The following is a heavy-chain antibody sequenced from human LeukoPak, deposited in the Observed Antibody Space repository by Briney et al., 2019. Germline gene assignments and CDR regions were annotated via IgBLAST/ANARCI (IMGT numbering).Heavy chain of an antibody. CDR1: GFTVSSYA. J-gene: IGHJ4*02. CDR2: ISYDGSNK. Sequence: GGSLRLSCAASGFTVSSYAMHWVRQAPGKGLEWVAVISYDGSNKYYADSVKGRFTISRDNSKNTLYLQMNSLRAEDTAVYYCARDSATVTPFYFDYWGQGTLVTVSS. CDR3: ARDSATVTPFYFDY. V-gene: IGHV3-30*04. D-gene: IGHD4-17*01.